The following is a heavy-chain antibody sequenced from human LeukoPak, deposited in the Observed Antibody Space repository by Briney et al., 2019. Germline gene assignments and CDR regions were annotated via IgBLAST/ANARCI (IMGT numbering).Heavy chain of an antibody. V-gene: IGHV3-53*01. CDR1: GFTVSSNY. D-gene: IGHD2-2*02. CDR2: VYSGGST. J-gene: IGHJ5*02. Sequence: PGGSLRLSCAASGFTVSSNYMSWVRQAPGKGLEWVSVVYSGGSTYYADSVKGRFTISRDNSKNTLYLQMNSLRAEDTAVYYCAKSGCSSTSCYSILSGWLDPWGQGTRVTVSS. CDR3: AKSGCSSTSCYSILSGWLDP.